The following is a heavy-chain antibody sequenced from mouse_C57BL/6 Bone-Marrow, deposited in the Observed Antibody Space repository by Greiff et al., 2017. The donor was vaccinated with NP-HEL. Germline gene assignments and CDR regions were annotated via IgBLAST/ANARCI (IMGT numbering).Heavy chain of an antibody. J-gene: IGHJ2*01. D-gene: IGHD1-1*01. CDR1: GFTFSDYG. Sequence: EVQVVESGGGLVQPGGSLKLSCAASGFTFSDYGMAWVRQAPGKGLEWVAFISNLAYSTYYADTVTGRFTISRENAKNTLYLEMSSLRSEDTAMYYCAREVVYNYFDYWGQGTTLTVSS. CDR2: ISNLAYST. CDR3: AREVVYNYFDY. V-gene: IGHV5-15*01.